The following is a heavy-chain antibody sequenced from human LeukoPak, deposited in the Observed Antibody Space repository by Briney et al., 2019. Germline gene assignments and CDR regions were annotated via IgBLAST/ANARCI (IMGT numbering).Heavy chain of an antibody. CDR2: ISGSGDYT. Sequence: SGGSLRLSCAASGFTFSNYAMSWVRQAPGRGLEWVSAISGSGDYTNYADSVKGRFTISRDNAKNSLYLQMNSLRAEDTALYYCAKEGVSAYCGGDCYPGWFDPWGQGTLVTVSS. D-gene: IGHD2-21*02. CDR1: GFTFSNYA. CDR3: AKEGVSAYCGGDCYPGWFDP. J-gene: IGHJ5*02. V-gene: IGHV3-23*01.